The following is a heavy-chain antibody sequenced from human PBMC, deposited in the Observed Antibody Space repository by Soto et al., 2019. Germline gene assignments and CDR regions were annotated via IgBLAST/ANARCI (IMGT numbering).Heavy chain of an antibody. Sequence: QVQLVQSGAEVKKPGSSVKVSCKASGGTFSSYAISWVRQAPGQGLEWMGGIIPIFGTANYAQKFQGRVTITAXXXTGXAYMDLSSLRSEDTAVYYCASPPTTGNSYYYGMDVWGQGTTVTVSS. J-gene: IGHJ6*02. CDR3: ASPPTTGNSYYYGMDV. CDR2: IIPIFGTA. D-gene: IGHD4-17*01. CDR1: GGTFSSYA. V-gene: IGHV1-69*12.